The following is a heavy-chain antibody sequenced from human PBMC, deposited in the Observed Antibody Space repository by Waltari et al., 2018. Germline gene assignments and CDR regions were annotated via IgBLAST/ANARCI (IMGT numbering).Heavy chain of an antibody. J-gene: IGHJ6*02. D-gene: IGHD3-3*01. V-gene: IGHV1-69*05. CDR1: GGTFSSSA. CDR2: IIPIFGTA. CDR3: ARSDLGTLCSGYYIRRPYYYYGMDV. Sequence: QVQLVQSGAEVKKPGSSVKVSCKASGGTFSSSAISWVRQAPGQGLEWMGTIIPIFGTANYSQKFQWRVRITTDELTSTAYMELCSLRSEYTAVYFCARSDLGTLCSGYYIRRPYYYYGMDVWGQGTTVTVSS.